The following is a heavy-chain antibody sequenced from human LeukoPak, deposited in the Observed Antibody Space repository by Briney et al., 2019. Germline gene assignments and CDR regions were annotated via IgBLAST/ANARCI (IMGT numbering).Heavy chain of an antibody. CDR1: GGSISSGDYS. V-gene: IGHV4-30-2*01. CDR2: IFQSGST. D-gene: IGHD1-1*01. CDR3: ARVGSDWNDVRYNWFDP. J-gene: IGHJ5*02. Sequence: SQTLSLTCAVSGGSISSGDYSWRWIRQPPGKRLEWIGYIFQSGSTYYNPSLKSRVTISVDRSKNQFSLKLSSVTAADTAVYYCARVGSDWNDVRYNWFDPWGQGTLVTVSS.